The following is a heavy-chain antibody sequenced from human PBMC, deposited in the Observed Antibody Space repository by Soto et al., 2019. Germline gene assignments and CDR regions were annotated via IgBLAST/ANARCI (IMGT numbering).Heavy chain of an antibody. Sequence: EVQLVESGGGLVQPGGSLRLSCAASGFTFSSYWMSWVRQAPGKGLEWVANIKQDGSNKYYADSVKGRFTISRDNSKNTLYLQMNSLRAEDTAVYYCARDHLRFDYWGQGTLVTVSS. CDR1: GFTFSSYW. CDR2: IKQDGSNK. J-gene: IGHJ4*02. V-gene: IGHV3-7*01. CDR3: ARDHLRFDY.